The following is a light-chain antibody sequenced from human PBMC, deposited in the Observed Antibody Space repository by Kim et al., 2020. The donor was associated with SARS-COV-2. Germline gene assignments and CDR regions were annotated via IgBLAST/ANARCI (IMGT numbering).Light chain of an antibody. CDR2: GNN. CDR1: SHNIGVIFE. V-gene: IGLV1-40*01. CDR3: QSYDSSLGGFYV. Sequence: VNITGTGSSHNIGVIFEVNEYQRLPGTAPRLINYGNNNRPSGVPDQFSGSKSGTSASLAITGLQAEDEADYYCQSYDSSLGGFYVFGTGTKVTVL. J-gene: IGLJ1*01.